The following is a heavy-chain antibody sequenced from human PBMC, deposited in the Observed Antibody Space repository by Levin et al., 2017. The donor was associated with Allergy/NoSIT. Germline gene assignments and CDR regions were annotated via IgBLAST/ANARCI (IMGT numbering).Heavy chain of an antibody. J-gene: IGHJ4*02. Sequence: GGSLRLSCAASGFTFSTFSMNRVRQSPGKGLECVSFISSAGTIHYADSVKGRFTISRDNAKNSLYLQMNSLRDEDTGVYYCARDTGSGYDSTAGPDYWGQGTLVTVSS. CDR2: ISSAGTI. CDR3: ARDTGSGYDSTAGPDY. V-gene: IGHV3-48*02. D-gene: IGHD5-12*01. CDR1: GFTFSTFS.